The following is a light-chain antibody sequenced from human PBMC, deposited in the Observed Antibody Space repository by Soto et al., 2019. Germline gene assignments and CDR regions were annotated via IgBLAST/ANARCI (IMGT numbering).Light chain of an antibody. CDR1: NSDVGGYNY. CDR3: CSYSTSSLRV. V-gene: IGLV2-14*01. Sequence: QSALTQPASVSGSPGQSITISCTGSNSDVGGYNYVSWYQQHPGKAPKLMIYEVTYRPSGVSDRFSGSKSGNTASLTISGLQAEDEADYYCCSYSTSSLRVFGGGTKVTVL. CDR2: EVT. J-gene: IGLJ3*02.